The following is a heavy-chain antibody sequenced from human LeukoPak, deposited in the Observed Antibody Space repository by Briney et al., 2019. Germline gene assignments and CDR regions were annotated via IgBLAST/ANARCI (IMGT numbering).Heavy chain of an antibody. Sequence: GGSLRLSCAASGFTFDDYAMHWVRQAPGKGLEWVSGISWNSGSIGYADSVKGRFTISRDNAKNSLYLQMNSLRAEDTAVYYCARDPFTIFVPNWFDPWGQGTLVTVSS. CDR1: GFTFDDYA. J-gene: IGHJ5*02. CDR2: ISWNSGSI. CDR3: ARDPFTIFVPNWFDP. V-gene: IGHV3-9*01. D-gene: IGHD3-3*01.